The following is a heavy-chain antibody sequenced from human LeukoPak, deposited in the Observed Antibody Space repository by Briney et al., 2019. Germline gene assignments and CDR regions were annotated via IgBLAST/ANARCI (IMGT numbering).Heavy chain of an antibody. CDR3: ARLSGSYYEADY. Sequence: GGSLRLSCAASGFTVGSSYMGWVRQAPGKGLEWVSVIYSGGSTYYADSMKGRFTLSRDNSKNTLYPQLNSLRAEDTAVYYCARLSGSYYEADYWGQGTLVTVSS. V-gene: IGHV3-53*01. J-gene: IGHJ4*02. CDR2: IYSGGST. CDR1: GFTVGSSY. D-gene: IGHD1-26*01.